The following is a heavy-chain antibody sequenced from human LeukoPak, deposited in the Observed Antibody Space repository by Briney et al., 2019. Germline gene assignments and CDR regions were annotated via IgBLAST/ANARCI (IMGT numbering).Heavy chain of an antibody. V-gene: IGHV3-53*01. J-gene: IGHJ6*03. D-gene: IGHD3-10*01. CDR1: GFTVSSNS. Sequence: EPGGSLRLSCTVSGFTVSSNSMSWVRQAPGKGLEWVSFIYSAGSTHYSDSVKGRFTISIDNSKNTLYLQMNSLRAEDTAVYYCARGGLWFEGRSPRLKSTNYYYYMDVWGKGTTVTVSS. CDR3: ARGGLWFEGRSPRLKSTNYYYYMDV. CDR2: IYSAGST.